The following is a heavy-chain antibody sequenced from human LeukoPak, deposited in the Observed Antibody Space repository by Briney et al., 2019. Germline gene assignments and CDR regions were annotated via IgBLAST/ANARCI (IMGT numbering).Heavy chain of an antibody. D-gene: IGHD4-17*01. CDR3: AITRETVTSA. CDR2: ISISGGTT. Sequence: PGGSLGLSCAASGFTFSSYAMSWVRQAPGKGLESVSTISISGGTTYYADSVKGRFTISRDNSRNTLYLQMSSLRADDTAVYFCAITRETVTSAWGRGILVTVSS. V-gene: IGHV3-23*01. J-gene: IGHJ5*02. CDR1: GFTFSSYA.